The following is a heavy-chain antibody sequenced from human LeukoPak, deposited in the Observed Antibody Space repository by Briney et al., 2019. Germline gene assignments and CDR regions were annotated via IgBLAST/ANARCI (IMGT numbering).Heavy chain of an antibody. J-gene: IGHJ6*03. V-gene: IGHV4-34*01. CDR1: GGSFCGYY. Sequence: SETLSLTCAVYGGSFCGYYWSWIRQPPGKGLEWIGEINHSGSTNYNPSLKSRVTISVDASKNQFSLKLSSVTAADTAVYYCAKSPQKKNYYYYYYMDVWGKGTTVTVSS. CDR3: AKSPQKKNYYYYYYMDV. CDR2: INHSGST.